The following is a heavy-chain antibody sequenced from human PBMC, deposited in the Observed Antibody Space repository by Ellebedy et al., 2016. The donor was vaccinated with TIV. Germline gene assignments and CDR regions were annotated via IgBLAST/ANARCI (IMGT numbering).Heavy chain of an antibody. CDR2: IFPDDSDT. J-gene: IGHJ4*02. D-gene: IGHD3-9*01. CDR1: GYRFTTYW. V-gene: IGHV5-51*01. CDR3: ARRSDDILTGYHDY. Sequence: GESLKISCKTSGYRFTTYWIGWVRQMPGRGLEWMGVIFPDDSDTRYSPSFQGQVTISVDKSITTAYLQWSSLKASDTAVYYCARRSDDILTGYHDYWGQGTLVTVSS.